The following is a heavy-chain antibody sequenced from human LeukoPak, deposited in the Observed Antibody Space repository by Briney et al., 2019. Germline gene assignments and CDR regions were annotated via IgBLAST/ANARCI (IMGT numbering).Heavy chain of an antibody. Sequence: ASVKVSCKVSGYSLSALFMNRGGQAPGNGREWMGGFDPEHGEAVYAQKFKGRVNMTEDTSTDTSYLELNSLKSEDTAVYYCAAGGVYDLLDNWGQGTLV. J-gene: IGHJ4*02. CDR1: GYSLSALF. CDR2: FDPEHGEA. D-gene: IGHD2-8*01. CDR3: AAGGVYDLLDN. V-gene: IGHV1-24*01.